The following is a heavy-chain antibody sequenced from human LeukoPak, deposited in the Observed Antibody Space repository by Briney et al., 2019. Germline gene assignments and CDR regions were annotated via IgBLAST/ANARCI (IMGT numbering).Heavy chain of an antibody. Sequence: GASVKVSCKASGYTFTSYGISWVRQAPGQGLEWMGWISAYNGNTNYAQKLQGRVTMTTDTSTSTAYMELRSLRSDDTAVYYCARSPCSGGSCYSRWFDPWGQGTLVTVSS. CDR3: ARSPCSGGSCYSRWFDP. V-gene: IGHV1-18*01. J-gene: IGHJ5*02. CDR1: GYTFTSYG. D-gene: IGHD2-15*01. CDR2: ISAYNGNT.